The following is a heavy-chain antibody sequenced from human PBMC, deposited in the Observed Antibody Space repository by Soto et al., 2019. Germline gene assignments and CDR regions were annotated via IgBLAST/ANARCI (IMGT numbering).Heavy chain of an antibody. CDR3: ARGWGRIFDY. Sequence: QVQLQQWGAGLLKPSETLSLTCAVYGRSFSGYYWNWIRQPPGKGLEWIGEINHSGSTNYNPSLKSRVTISVDTSKNQFSLKLSSVTAADTAVYYCARGWGRIFDYWGHGTLVTVSS. CDR1: GRSFSGYY. V-gene: IGHV4-34*01. D-gene: IGHD7-27*01. J-gene: IGHJ4*01. CDR2: INHSGST.